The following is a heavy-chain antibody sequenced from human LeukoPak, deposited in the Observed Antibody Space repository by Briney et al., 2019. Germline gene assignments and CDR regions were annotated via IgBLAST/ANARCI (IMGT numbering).Heavy chain of an antibody. J-gene: IGHJ3*02. D-gene: IGHD3-16*01. CDR1: GFTFSSVT. CDR3: ARGPRGESLDI. Sequence: GGSLRLSCAASGFTFSSVTMNWVGQAPGKGLEWVSFISGSSNYKYYADSVKGRFTISRDNAKNSLYLQMNSRRAEDRAVYYCARGPRGESLDIWGQGTMVTVSS. V-gene: IGHV3-21*06. CDR2: ISGSSNYK.